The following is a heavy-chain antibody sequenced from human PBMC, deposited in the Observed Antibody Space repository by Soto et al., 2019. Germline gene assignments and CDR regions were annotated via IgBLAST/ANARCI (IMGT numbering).Heavy chain of an antibody. D-gene: IGHD5-12*01. J-gene: IGHJ5*02. CDR1: GDSVSSNNAA. V-gene: IGHV6-1*01. Sequence: SQTLSLTCAISGDSVSSNNAAWNWIRQSPSRGLEWLGRTYYRSKWYNEYALYVKSRITINPDTSKNQFSLQLNSVTPEDTAVYYCARDCCGVATIVWGWFDPWGQGTLVTVSS. CDR3: ARDCCGVATIVWGWFDP. CDR2: TYYRSKWYN.